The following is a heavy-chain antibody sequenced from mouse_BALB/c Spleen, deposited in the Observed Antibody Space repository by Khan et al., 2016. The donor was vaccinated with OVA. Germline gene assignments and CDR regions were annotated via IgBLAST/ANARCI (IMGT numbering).Heavy chain of an antibody. CDR3: AKFFYGGISDWYFDV. CDR1: GISLNSYG. V-gene: IGHV2-3*01. J-gene: IGHJ1*01. D-gene: IGHD1-1*01. CDR2: IWGDGST. Sequence: QVRLQQSGPGLVVPSQSLSITCTVSGISLNSYGVTWVRQPPGKGLEWLGVIWGDGSTNYHSTLRSRLSISKDNSRSQVFLTLNSLQTDDTATYYCAKFFYGGISDWYFDVWGAGTTVTVSS.